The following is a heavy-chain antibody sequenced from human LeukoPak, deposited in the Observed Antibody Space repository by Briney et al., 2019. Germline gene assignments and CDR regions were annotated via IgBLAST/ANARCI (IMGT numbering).Heavy chain of an antibody. CDR1: GFTFSSYS. J-gene: IGHJ4*02. V-gene: IGHV3-48*02. CDR3: ASPLDYSSPRY. Sequence: PGGSLRLSCAAFGFTFSSYSMNWVRQAPGKGLEWVSYISSRSTTTYYADSVKGRFTISRDNDKNSLCLQMNSLRDEDTAVYYCASPLDYSSPRYWGQGTLVTVSS. CDR2: ISSRSTTT. D-gene: IGHD6-19*01.